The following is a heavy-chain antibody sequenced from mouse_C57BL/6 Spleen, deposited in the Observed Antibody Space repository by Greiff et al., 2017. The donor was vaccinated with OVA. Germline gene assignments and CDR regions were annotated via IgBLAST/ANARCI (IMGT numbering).Heavy chain of an antibody. D-gene: IGHD2-4*01. CDR1: GYSITSGYY. J-gene: IGHJ3*01. CDR2: ISYDGSN. CDR3: ARSHDYSAWFAY. V-gene: IGHV3-6*01. Sequence: ESGPGLVKPSQSLSLTCSVTGYSITSGYYWNWIRQFPGNKLEWMGYISYDGSNNYNPSLKNRISITRDTSKNQFFLKLNSVTTEDTATYDCARSHDYSAWFAYWGQGTLVTVSA.